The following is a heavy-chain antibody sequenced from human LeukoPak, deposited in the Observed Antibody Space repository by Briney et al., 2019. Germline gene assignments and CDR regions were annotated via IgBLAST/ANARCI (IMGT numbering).Heavy chain of an antibody. CDR1: GYSFTNYW. V-gene: IGHV5-51*01. Sequence: GESLKISCKGSGYSFTNYWIGWVRQMPGKGLEWMGIIYPGDSDTRYSPSFQGQVTISADKSISTAYLQWSSLKASDTAMYYCARLSDSSGYYPTGDYWGQGTLVTVSS. CDR3: ARLSDSSGYYPTGDY. J-gene: IGHJ4*02. CDR2: IYPGDSDT. D-gene: IGHD3-22*01.